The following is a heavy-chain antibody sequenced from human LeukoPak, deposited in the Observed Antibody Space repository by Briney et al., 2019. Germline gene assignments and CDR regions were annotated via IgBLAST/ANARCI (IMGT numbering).Heavy chain of an antibody. J-gene: IGHJ4*02. V-gene: IGHV3-20*04. CDR3: ARGDSSGPLRSPFDY. D-gene: IGHD3-22*01. CDR2: INWDGGST. CDR1: GFTVDDYG. Sequence: GGSLRLSCAASGFTVDDYGMSWVRQAPGKGLEWVSGINWDGGSTGYADSVKGRFTISRDNAKNSLYLQMNSLRAEDTALYYCARGDSSGPLRSPFDYWGQGTLVTVSS.